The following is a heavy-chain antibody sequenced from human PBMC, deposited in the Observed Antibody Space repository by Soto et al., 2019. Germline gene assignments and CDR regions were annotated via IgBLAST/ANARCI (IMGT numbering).Heavy chain of an antibody. V-gene: IGHV1-2*04. D-gene: IGHD2-15*01. J-gene: IGHJ5*02. CDR1: GYTFTGYY. Sequence: ASVKVSCKASGYTFTGYYMHWVRQAPGQGLEWMGWINPNSGGTNYAQKFQGWVTMTRDTSISTAYMELSRLRSDDTAVYYCARSYCSGGSCYSDRVGWFDPWGQGTLVTVSS. CDR3: ARSYCSGGSCYSDRVGWFDP. CDR2: INPNSGGT.